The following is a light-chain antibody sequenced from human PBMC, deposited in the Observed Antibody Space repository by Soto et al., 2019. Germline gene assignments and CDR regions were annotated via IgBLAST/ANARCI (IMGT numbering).Light chain of an antibody. Sequence: EIVLTQSPGTLSLSPADRATLSCRASQSVSRSYLGWYQQKPGQAPRLLMYGASIRAAGVPDRFSGSGSGTEFTLTISRLEPEDFTGYYCHLYETFGQGTKVDIK. V-gene: IGKV3-20*01. CDR1: QSVSRSY. J-gene: IGKJ1*01. CDR3: HLYET. CDR2: GAS.